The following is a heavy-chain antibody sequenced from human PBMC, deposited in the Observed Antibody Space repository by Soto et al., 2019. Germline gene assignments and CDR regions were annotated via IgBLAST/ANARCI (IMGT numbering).Heavy chain of an antibody. D-gene: IGHD2-2*02. CDR2: IDPSDSYT. Sequence: GESLKISCNGSGYRLTSYWISWVRQMPGKGLEWMGRIDPSDSYTNYSPSFQGHVTISADKSISTAYLQWSSLKASDTAMYYCASTLVVVPAAIRRSGYYYGMDVWGQGTTVTVSS. CDR3: ASTLVVVPAAIRRSGYYYGMDV. J-gene: IGHJ6*02. CDR1: GYRLTSYW. V-gene: IGHV5-10-1*01.